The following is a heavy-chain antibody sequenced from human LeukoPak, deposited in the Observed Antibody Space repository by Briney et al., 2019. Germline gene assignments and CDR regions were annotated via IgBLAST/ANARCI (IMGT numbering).Heavy chain of an antibody. CDR1: GYTLTELS. V-gene: IGHV1-24*01. CDR3: ATDPLPGGIAAAGDDAFDI. CDR2: FDPEDGET. Sequence: ASVKVSCKVSGYTLTELSMHWVREAPGKGLEWMGGFDPEDGETIYAQKFQGRVTMTEDTSTDTAYMELSRLRSEDTAVYYCATDPLPGGIAAAGDDAFDIWGQATMVTVSS. D-gene: IGHD6-13*01. J-gene: IGHJ3*02.